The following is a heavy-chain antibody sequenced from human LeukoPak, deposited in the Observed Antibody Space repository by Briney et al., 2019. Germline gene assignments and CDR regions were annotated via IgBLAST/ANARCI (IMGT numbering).Heavy chain of an antibody. J-gene: IGHJ6*02. CDR3: ARMFHAQGYYYYGMDV. Sequence: SDTLSLTCTVSGGSISSSSYYWGWIRQPPGKGLEWIGSIYYSGSTYYNPSLKRRVTISVDTSKNQFSLKLSSVTAADTAVYYCARMFHAQGYYYYGMDVWGQGTTVTVSS. V-gene: IGHV4-39*01. CDR1: GGSISSSSYY. D-gene: IGHD2/OR15-2a*01. CDR2: IYYSGST.